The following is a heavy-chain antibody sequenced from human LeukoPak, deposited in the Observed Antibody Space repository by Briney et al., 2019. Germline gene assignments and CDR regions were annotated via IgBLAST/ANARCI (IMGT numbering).Heavy chain of an antibody. J-gene: IGHJ4*02. Sequence: SETLSLTCTVSGGSISSSSYYWDWIRQPPGKGLEWIASIYYIGSIYYNPSLKSRVTISVDTSKNQFSLNVNSVTAADTAVYYCARHRRADFRPGGPIDYWGQGTLVTVSS. CDR1: GGSISSSSYY. D-gene: IGHD3-3*01. CDR2: IYYIGSI. CDR3: ARHRRADFRPGGPIDY. V-gene: IGHV4-39*01.